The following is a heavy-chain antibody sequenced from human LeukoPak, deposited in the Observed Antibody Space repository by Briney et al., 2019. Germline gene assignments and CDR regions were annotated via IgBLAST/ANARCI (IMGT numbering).Heavy chain of an antibody. CDR3: ARAHSSGWYGPGRHFDY. J-gene: IGHJ4*02. D-gene: IGHD6-19*01. V-gene: IGHV3-66*01. CDR2: IYSGDNT. Sequence: PGGSLRLSCAGSGFTVSSNYMSWVRQAPGKGLEWVSVIYSGDNTYYADSVKGRFTISRDISKNTLYLQMNSLRAEDTAVYYCARAHSSGWYGPGRHFDYWGQGTLVTVSS. CDR1: GFTVSSNY.